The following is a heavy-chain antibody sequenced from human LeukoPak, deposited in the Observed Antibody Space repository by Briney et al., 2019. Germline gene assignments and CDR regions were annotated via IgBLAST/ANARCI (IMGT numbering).Heavy chain of an antibody. V-gene: IGHV4-39*07. Sequence: SETLSLTCTVSGGSISSSSYYWGWIRQPPGKGLEWIGRIYYSGSTYYNPSLKSRVTISVDTSKNQFSLKLSSVTAADTAVYYCARESAVRGVIQGTGNMDVWGKGTTVTISS. CDR1: GGSISSSSYY. CDR3: ARESAVRGVIQGTGNMDV. J-gene: IGHJ6*03. D-gene: IGHD3-10*01. CDR2: IYYSGST.